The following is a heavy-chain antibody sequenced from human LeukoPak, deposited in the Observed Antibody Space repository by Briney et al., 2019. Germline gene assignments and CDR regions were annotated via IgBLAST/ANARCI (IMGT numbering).Heavy chain of an antibody. V-gene: IGHV3-9*01. J-gene: IGHJ5*02. CDR3: AKAGSVAYGSRWFDP. Sequence: GGSLRLSCAASGFTFDDYALHWVRQGPGKGLEWVSGISWSSGSTGYVDSVKGRFTISRDNAKNSLYLQMNSLRAEDTALYYCAKAGSVAYGSRWFDPWGQGTLVTVSS. D-gene: IGHD6-19*01. CDR2: ISWSSGST. CDR1: GFTFDDYA.